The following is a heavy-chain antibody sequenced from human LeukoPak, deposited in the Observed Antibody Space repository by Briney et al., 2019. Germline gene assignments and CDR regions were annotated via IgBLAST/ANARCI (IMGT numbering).Heavy chain of an antibody. CDR3: AGSSGWPDNWFDP. Sequence: PGGSLRLSRAASGFTFSDYYMSWIRQAPGKGLEWVSYISSSGSTIYYADSVKGRFTISRDNAKNSLYLQMNSLRAEDTAVYYCAGSSGWPDNWFDPWGQGTLVTVSS. CDR1: GFTFSDYY. V-gene: IGHV3-11*01. D-gene: IGHD6-19*01. CDR2: ISSSGSTI. J-gene: IGHJ5*02.